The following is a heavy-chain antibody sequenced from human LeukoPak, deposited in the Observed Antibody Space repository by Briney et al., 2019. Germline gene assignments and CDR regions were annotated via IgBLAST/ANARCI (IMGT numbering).Heavy chain of an antibody. Sequence: ASVKVSCKASGFTSTNFAVQWVRQARGQRLEWIGWIIVGSGATKCAQDFQERVTITKDLSTSTLYMELRSLTSEDTAVYYCAADLSNPRMGASYLDSWGQGTLVTVSS. V-gene: IGHV1-58*01. CDR1: GFTSTNFA. J-gene: IGHJ4*02. D-gene: IGHD3-16*01. CDR3: AADLSNPRMGASYLDS. CDR2: IIVGSGAT.